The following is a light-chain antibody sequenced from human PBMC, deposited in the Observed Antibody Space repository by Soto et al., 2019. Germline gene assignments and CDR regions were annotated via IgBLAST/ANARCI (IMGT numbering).Light chain of an antibody. CDR3: QQYGNSPRT. Sequence: ENVLTQSPGTLSLSPGERATLSCRASLTVINKYLAWYQQKPGQAPKLLIYGSSTRATGIPDRFNGTGSGTDFILTITRLEPEDFAVYYCQQYGNSPRTFGQGTKVEIK. J-gene: IGKJ1*01. CDR2: GSS. V-gene: IGKV3-20*01. CDR1: LTVINKY.